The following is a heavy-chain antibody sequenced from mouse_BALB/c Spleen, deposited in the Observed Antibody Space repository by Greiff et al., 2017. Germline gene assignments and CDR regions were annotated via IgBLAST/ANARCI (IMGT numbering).Heavy chain of an antibody. J-gene: IGHJ2*01. CDR2: ISCYNGAT. CDR3: ARGYYGSNFDY. CDR1: GYSFTGYY. D-gene: IGHD1-1*01. Sequence: LVKTGASVKISCKASGYSFTGYYMHWVKQSHGKSLEWIGYISCYNGATSYNQKFKGKATFTVDTSSSTAYMQFNSLTSEDSAVYYCARGYYGSNFDYWGQGTTQHSLL. V-gene: IGHV1S34*01.